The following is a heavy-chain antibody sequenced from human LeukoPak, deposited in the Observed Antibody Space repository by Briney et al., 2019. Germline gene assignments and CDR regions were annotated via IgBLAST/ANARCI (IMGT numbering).Heavy chain of an antibody. V-gene: IGHV5-51*01. CDR2: IYPGDSDT. Sequence: KPGESLKISCKGSGYSFTNYWIGWVRQMPGKGLEWMGIIYPGDSDTRYSPSFQGQVTISADKPISTAYLQWSSLKASDTAMYYCARSNSGSKSHFDYWGQGTLVTVSS. D-gene: IGHD1-26*01. J-gene: IGHJ4*02. CDR3: ARSNSGSKSHFDY. CDR1: GYSFTNYW.